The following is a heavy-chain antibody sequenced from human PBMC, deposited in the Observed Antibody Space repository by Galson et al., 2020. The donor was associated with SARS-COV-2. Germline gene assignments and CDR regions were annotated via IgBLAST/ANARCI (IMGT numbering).Heavy chain of an antibody. D-gene: IGHD3-10*01. Sequence: GGSLRLSCAASGFTFSKYAMLWIRQAPGKGLEWVAVIIYDGSNKKYADSVKGRFTISRDNTQNTLYLQMNSLRGDDTAVYYCATVSGSFSRGWFDPWGQGTLVTVSS. J-gene: IGHJ5*02. CDR3: ATVSGSFSRGWFDP. CDR2: IIYDGSNK. V-gene: IGHV3-30-3*01. CDR1: GFTFSKYA.